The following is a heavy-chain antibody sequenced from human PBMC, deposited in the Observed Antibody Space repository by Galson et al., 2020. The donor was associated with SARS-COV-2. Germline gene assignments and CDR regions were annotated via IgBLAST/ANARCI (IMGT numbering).Heavy chain of an antibody. CDR2: IWYDGSNK. Sequence: GESLKISCAASGFTFSSYGMHWVRQAPGKGLEWVAAIWYDGSNKYYADSVKGRFTISRDNSKNTLYLQMNSLRAEDTAVYYCARDFGFNYYDSSGYPHWGQGTLVTVSS. CDR3: ARDFGFNYYDSSGYPH. CDR1: GFTFSSYG. J-gene: IGHJ4*02. V-gene: IGHV3-33*01. D-gene: IGHD3-22*01.